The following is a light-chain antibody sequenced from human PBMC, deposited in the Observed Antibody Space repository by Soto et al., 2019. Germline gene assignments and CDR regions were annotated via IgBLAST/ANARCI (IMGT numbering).Light chain of an antibody. CDR1: QGISTY. CDR2: AAS. Sequence: DIQMTQSPSSLSAPVGHTVTITCRASQGISTYLNWYQQKPGKAPKLLIYAASSLQSGVPSRISGSGSETDFTLTISSLQPEDFATYSCQHSTTWTFGQGTKVDI. V-gene: IGKV1-39*01. J-gene: IGKJ1*01. CDR3: QHSTTWT.